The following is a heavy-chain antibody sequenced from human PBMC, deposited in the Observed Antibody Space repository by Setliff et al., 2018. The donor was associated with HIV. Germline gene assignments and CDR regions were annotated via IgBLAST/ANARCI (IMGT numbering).Heavy chain of an antibody. D-gene: IGHD3-10*02. CDR1: GFTFSNYA. Sequence: GGSLRLSCAASGFTFSNYAMGWVRQVPGKGLEWVASISNTGRNTYYGDSVKGRFIISRDNSKNTLYLQMSSLRVEDTAVYYCVKVSRGTVVRGVILVGYFDYWGQGTLVTVSS. CDR3: VKVSRGTVVRGVILVGYFDY. CDR2: ISNTGRNT. V-gene: IGHV3-23*01. J-gene: IGHJ4*02.